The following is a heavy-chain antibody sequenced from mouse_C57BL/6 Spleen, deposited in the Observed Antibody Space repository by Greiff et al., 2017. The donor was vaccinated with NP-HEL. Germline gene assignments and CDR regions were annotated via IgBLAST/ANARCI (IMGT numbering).Heavy chain of an antibody. CDR1: GFTFSDYG. Sequence: EVKLMESGGGLVKPGGSLKLSCAASGFTFSDYGMHWVRQAPEKGLEWVAYISSGSSTIYYADTVKGRFTISRDNAKNTLFLQMTSLRSEDTAMYYCARRVVAEYYFDYWGQGTTLTVSS. V-gene: IGHV5-17*01. D-gene: IGHD1-1*01. J-gene: IGHJ2*01. CDR3: ARRVVAEYYFDY. CDR2: ISSGSSTI.